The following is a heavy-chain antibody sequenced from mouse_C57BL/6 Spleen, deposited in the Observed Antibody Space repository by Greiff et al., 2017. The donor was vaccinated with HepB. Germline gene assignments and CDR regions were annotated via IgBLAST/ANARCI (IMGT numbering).Heavy chain of an antibody. CDR1: GYTFTSYW. J-gene: IGHJ2*01. CDR2: IDPSDSYT. CDR3: AITTVAIFDY. Sequence: VKLQQPGAELVRPGTSVKLSCKASGYTFTSYWMHWVKQRPGQGLEWIGVIDPSDSYTNYNQKFKGKATLTVDTSSSTAYMQLSSLTSEDSAVYYCAITTVAIFDYWGQGTTLTVSS. D-gene: IGHD1-1*01. V-gene: IGHV1-59*01.